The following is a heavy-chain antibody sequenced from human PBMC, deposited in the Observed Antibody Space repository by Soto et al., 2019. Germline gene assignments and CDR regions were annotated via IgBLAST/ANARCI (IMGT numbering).Heavy chain of an antibody. CDR2: TYFRGSA. CDR3: ARDLRSRGWFDP. Sequence: TLSLTCDVSGVSITSHYWNWIRQSPGMGLEWIGSTYFRGSASYNPSLKSRVTISLDTSKDQLSLTLSAVTAADSAVYYCARDLRSRGWFDPWGPGILVTVSS. CDR1: GVSITSHY. J-gene: IGHJ5*02. V-gene: IGHV4-59*11.